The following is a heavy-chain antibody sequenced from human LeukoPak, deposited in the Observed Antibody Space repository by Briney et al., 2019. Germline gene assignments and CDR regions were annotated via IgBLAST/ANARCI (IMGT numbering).Heavy chain of an antibody. CDR2: ISYDGSNK. V-gene: IGHV3-30*18. D-gene: IGHD1-26*01. CDR3: AKGPNIVGAMYYFDY. J-gene: IGHJ4*02. Sequence: GGSLRLSCAASGFTFGSYGMHWVRQAPGKGLEWVAVISYDGSNKYYADSVKGRFTISRDNSKNTLYLQMNSLRAEDTAVYYCAKGPNIVGAMYYFDYWGQGTLVTVSS. CDR1: GFTFGSYG.